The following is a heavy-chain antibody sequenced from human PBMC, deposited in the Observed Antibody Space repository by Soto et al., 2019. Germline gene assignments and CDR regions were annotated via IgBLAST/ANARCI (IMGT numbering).Heavy chain of an antibody. D-gene: IGHD3-22*01. CDR3: ARDRGYTIGSYGVAFDF. J-gene: IGHJ4*02. V-gene: IGHV3-48*03. CDR2: ISSRGTSI. CDR1: RFTFSKYE. Sequence: VGSLRLSCAASRFTFSKYEMNWVRQAPGQGLEWVSSISSRGTSIYYADSVKGRFSISRDNDKNSVYLAMNSLRVDDTAVYYCARDRGYTIGSYGVAFDFLAEGTLVTVA.